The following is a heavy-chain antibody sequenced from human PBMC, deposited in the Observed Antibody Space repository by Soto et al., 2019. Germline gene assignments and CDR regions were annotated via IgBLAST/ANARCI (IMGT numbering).Heavy chain of an antibody. V-gene: IGHV3-66*01. Sequence: EVQLVESGGGLVQPGGSLRLSCAASGFTVSSTYMSWVRQAPGKGLEWVSLIYSGGSTYYADSAKGRFTISRDNSKNTLYLQMNSLRAEDTAVYYCARVTYYYDSSGSWAYDAFDIWGQWTMVTVSS. CDR2: IYSGGST. CDR3: ARVTYYYDSSGSWAYDAFDI. CDR1: GFTVSSTY. J-gene: IGHJ3*02. D-gene: IGHD3-22*01.